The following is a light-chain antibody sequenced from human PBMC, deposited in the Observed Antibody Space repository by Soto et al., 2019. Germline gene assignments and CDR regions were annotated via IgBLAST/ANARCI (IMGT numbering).Light chain of an antibody. CDR2: WVS. V-gene: IGKV2-30*01. CDR3: MQSTHWPPT. CDR1: QSLVDNDGNTY. Sequence: DVVMTASPLSLPVTLAHPASISCSSSQSLVDNDGNTYLNWFQQRPGQSPRRLIYWVSNRDSGVPGRFSGSGAATDFTLKISRVEADDVGVYYCMQSTHWPPTFGQATNVDIK. J-gene: IGKJ1*01.